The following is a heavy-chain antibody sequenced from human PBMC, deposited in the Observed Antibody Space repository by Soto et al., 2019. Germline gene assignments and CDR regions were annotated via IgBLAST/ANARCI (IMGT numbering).Heavy chain of an antibody. CDR2: ISLSGSDT. CDR3: AAGSSRTAYQSEF. D-gene: IGHD1-1*01. CDR1: GFTFNTYG. J-gene: IGHJ4*02. Sequence: EVQLLESGGGLVQPGGSLSLTCAASGFTFNTYGMRWVRQAPGKGLEWVSSISLSGSDTYYADSVKGRFTTSRDNSRNTVFLQMNNLRAEDTAVYFCAAGSSRTAYQSEFWGQGTLVTVSS. V-gene: IGHV3-23*01.